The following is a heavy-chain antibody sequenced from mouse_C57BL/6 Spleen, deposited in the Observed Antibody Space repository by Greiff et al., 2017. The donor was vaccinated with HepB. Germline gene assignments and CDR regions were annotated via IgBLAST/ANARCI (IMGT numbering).Heavy chain of an antibody. CDR3: ARWGLLLRFFDY. Sequence: LQESGPELVKPGASVKISCKASGYAFSSSWMNWVKQRPGKGLEWIGRIYPGDGDTNYNGKFKGKATLTADKSSSTAYMQLSSLTSEDSAVYFCARWGLLLRFFDYWGQGTTLTVSS. D-gene: IGHD1-1*01. CDR2: IYPGDGDT. J-gene: IGHJ2*01. V-gene: IGHV1-82*01. CDR1: GYAFSSSW.